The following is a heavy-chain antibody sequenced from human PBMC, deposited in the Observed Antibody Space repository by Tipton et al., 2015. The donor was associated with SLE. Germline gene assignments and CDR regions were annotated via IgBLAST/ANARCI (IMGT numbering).Heavy chain of an antibody. J-gene: IGHJ4*02. D-gene: IGHD5-12*01. CDR1: GGSISSSSYY. V-gene: IGHV4-39*07. CDR3: ARDPTMWGYFEY. CDR2: IYYSGST. Sequence: GLVKPSETLSLTCTVSGGSISSSSYYWGWIRQPPGKGLEWIGSIYYSGSTYYNPSLKSRVTISVDTSKNQFSLKMSSVTAEDTAVYYCARDPTMWGYFEYWGQGTLVAVSS.